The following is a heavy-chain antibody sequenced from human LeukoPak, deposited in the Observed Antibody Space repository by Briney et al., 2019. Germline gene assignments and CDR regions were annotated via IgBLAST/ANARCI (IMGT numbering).Heavy chain of an antibody. CDR1: GYTLTELS. CDR3: AASQIRGWDFDS. D-gene: IGHD3-10*01. V-gene: IGHV1-24*01. Sequence: GASVKVSCKVSGYTLTELSMHWVRQAPGKGLEWMGRFDPEDGETIYAQKFQGRVTMTADTSTDTAYMELSSLRSEDTAVYYCAASQIRGWDFDSWGQGTLVTVSS. J-gene: IGHJ4*02. CDR2: FDPEDGET.